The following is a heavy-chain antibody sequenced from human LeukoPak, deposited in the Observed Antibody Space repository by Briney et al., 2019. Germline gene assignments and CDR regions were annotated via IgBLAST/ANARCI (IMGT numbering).Heavy chain of an antibody. D-gene: IGHD3-3*01. J-gene: IGHJ4*02. Sequence: ASVKVSRKASGYTFTGYYMHWERQAPGQGLEWMGWINPNSGGTNYAQKFQGRVTMTRDTSISTAYMELSRLRSDDTAVYYCARDPRRVYYDFWSGYTDWGQGTLVTVSA. CDR1: GYTFTGYY. CDR2: INPNSGGT. CDR3: ARDPRRVYYDFWSGYTD. V-gene: IGHV1-2*02.